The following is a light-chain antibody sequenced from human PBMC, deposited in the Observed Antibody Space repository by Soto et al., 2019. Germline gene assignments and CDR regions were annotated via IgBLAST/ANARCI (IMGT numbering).Light chain of an antibody. V-gene: IGKV1-5*01. CDR3: QQYNTYPLT. Sequence: DIQMTQSPSTLSASVGDRVTITCRASQTISNWLAWYQQKPGKAPKVLIFDASTLDGGVPSRFSGRRSGTEFTLIISSLQPSDFATYYCQQYNTYPLTFGGGTKVEI. CDR2: DAS. J-gene: IGKJ4*01. CDR1: QTISNW.